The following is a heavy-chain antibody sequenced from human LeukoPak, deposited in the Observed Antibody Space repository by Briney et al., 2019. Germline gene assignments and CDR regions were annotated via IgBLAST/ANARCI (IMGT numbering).Heavy chain of an antibody. V-gene: IGHV3-48*03. Sequence: GGSLRLSCAASGFTFSSYEMNWVRQAPGKGLEWVSYISSSGSTIYYADSVKGRLTISRDNAKKSLYLQMNSLRAEDTAVYYCASLTHADYWGRGTLVTVSS. CDR2: ISSSGSTI. CDR1: GFTFSSYE. J-gene: IGHJ4*02. CDR3: ASLTHADY.